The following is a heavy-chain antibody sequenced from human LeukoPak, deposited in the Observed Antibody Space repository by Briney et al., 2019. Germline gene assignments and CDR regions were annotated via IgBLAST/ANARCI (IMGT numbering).Heavy chain of an antibody. CDR3: ARAYGSGSYHYFDY. Sequence: ASVKVSCKASGCTFSSYAISWVRQAPGQGLEWMGGIIPIFGTANYAQKLQGRVTITTDETTSTAYMELSSRNSEVSAVENCARAYGSGSYHYFDYWGQGTLVTVSS. V-gene: IGHV1-69*05. CDR1: GCTFSSYA. D-gene: IGHD3-10*01. CDR2: IIPIFGTA. J-gene: IGHJ4*02.